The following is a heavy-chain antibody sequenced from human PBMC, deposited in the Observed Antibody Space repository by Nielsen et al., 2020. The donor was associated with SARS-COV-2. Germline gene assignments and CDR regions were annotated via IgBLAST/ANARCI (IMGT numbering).Heavy chain of an antibody. CDR3: ARGSAARRWFDP. D-gene: IGHD6-6*01. CDR2: ISSSGSTI. Sequence: VRQAPGKGLEWVSYISSSGSTIYYADSVKGRFTISRDNSKNTLYLQMNSLRAEDTAVYYCARGSAARRWFDPWGQGTLVTVSS. J-gene: IGHJ5*02. V-gene: IGHV3-48*01.